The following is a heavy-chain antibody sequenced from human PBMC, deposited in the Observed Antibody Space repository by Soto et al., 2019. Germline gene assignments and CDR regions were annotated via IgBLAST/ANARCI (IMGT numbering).Heavy chain of an antibody. V-gene: IGHV4-39*01. CDR2: IYYSGST. J-gene: IGHJ6*02. CDR3: ARKNNI. D-gene: IGHD1-1*01. Sequence: PSETRCLTCSVSGGSISSTNDPWGWIRQPPGKGLEWIGSIYYSGSTDYNPSLKSRVTISVDTSKNQFSLKLSSVTAADTAVYHCARKNNIWGQGTTVT. CDR1: GGSISSTNDP.